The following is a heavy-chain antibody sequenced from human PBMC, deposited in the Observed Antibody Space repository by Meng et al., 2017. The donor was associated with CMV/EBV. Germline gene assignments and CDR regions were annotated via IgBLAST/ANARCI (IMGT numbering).Heavy chain of an antibody. J-gene: IGHJ4*02. CDR3: ASALSIAVAGTRHPTGDY. D-gene: IGHD6-19*01. CDR2: IVVGSGNT. CDR1: GFTFTSSA. V-gene: IGHV1-58*01. Sequence: SVKVSCKASGFTFTSSAVQWVRQARGQRLEWIGWIVVGSGNTNFAQKFQERVTITRDMSTSTAYMELSSLRSEDTAVYYCASALSIAVAGTRHPTGDYWGQGTLVTVSS.